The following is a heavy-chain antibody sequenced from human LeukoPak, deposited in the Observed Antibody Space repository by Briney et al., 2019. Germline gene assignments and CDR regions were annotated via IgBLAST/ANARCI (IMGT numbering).Heavy chain of an antibody. CDR2: ISSSSNII. J-gene: IGHJ4*02. V-gene: IGHV3-48*01. Sequence: GGSLRLSCAASGFTFSNYNMNWVRQPPGKGLQWVSYISSSSNIIYDADSLKGRFTISRDNAKNSLFLQMNSLRAEDTAVYYCARDFAREFTIDYWGQGTLVTVSS. D-gene: IGHD3-10*01. CDR3: ARDFAREFTIDY. CDR1: GFTFSNYN.